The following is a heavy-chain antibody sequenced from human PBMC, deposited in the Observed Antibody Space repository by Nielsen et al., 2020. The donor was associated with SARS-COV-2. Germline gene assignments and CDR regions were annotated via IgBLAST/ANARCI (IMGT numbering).Heavy chain of an antibody. CDR3: AKDHLAAVDWFDP. J-gene: IGHJ5*02. CDR2: ISGSGGST. Sequence: GESLKISCAASGFTFSSYAMSWVRQAPGKGLEWVSAISGSGGSTYYADSVKGRFTISRDNSKNTLYLQMNSLRAEDTAVYYCAKDHLAAVDWFDPWGQGTLVTVSS. CDR1: GFTFSSYA. D-gene: IGHD6-13*01. V-gene: IGHV3-23*01.